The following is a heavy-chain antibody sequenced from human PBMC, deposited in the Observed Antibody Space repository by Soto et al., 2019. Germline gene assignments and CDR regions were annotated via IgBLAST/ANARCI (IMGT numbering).Heavy chain of an antibody. D-gene: IGHD6-19*01. CDR3: ASSSVAVAGRGFAYYYYYGMDV. J-gene: IGHJ6*02. Sequence: QVQLQQSGPGLVKPSQTLSLTCAISGDSVSSNSAAWNWIRQSPSRGLEWLGRTYYRSKWYNDYAVSVKSRITINPDTSKNQFSLQLNSVTPEDTAVYYCASSSVAVAGRGFAYYYYYGMDVWGQGTTVTVSS. CDR2: TYYRSKWYN. CDR1: GDSVSSNSAA. V-gene: IGHV6-1*01.